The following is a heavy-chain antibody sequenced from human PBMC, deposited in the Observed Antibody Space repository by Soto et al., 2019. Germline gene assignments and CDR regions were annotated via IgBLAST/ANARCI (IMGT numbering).Heavy chain of an antibody. D-gene: IGHD2-8*01. Sequence: EVQLLESGGGLVQPGGSLRLTCAASGFTFSSYGISWIRLSPGKGLEWVSVISGGGDTTYYTPSVKGRFTITRADFSNTLYLQMNSLRTEDTAIYYCAKLRDFVVLPAGILDYWGPGTLVTVSS. CDR1: GFTFSSYG. J-gene: IGHJ4*02. CDR3: AKLRDFVVLPAGILDY. CDR2: ISGGGDTT. V-gene: IGHV3-23*01.